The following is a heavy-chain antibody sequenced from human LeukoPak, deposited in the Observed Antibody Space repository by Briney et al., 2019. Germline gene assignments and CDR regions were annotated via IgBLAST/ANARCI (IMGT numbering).Heavy chain of an antibody. CDR2: IRYDGSNK. V-gene: IGHV3-30*02. Sequence: GGSLRLSCAASRFTFSSYGMHWVRQAPGKGLEWVAFIRYDGSNKYYADSVKGRSTISRDNSKNTLYLQMNSLRAEDTAVYYCARPSSIYGELDYWGPGTLFTVSS. CDR3: ARPSSIYGELDY. CDR1: RFTFSSYG. D-gene: IGHD3-10*01. J-gene: IGHJ4*02.